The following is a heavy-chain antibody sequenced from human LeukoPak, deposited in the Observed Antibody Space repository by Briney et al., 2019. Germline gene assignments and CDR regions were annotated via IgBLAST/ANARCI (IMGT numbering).Heavy chain of an antibody. CDR2: IYYSGST. CDR1: GGSISSYY. V-gene: IGHV4-59*01. J-gene: IGHJ5*02. Sequence: SETLSLTCTVSGGSISSYYWSWIRQSPGKGLEWIGYIYYSGSTNYNPSLKSRVTISVDTSKNQFSLKVSSVTAADTAVYYCARRSWYNWFDRWGQGTLVTVSS. CDR3: ARRSWYNWFDR. D-gene: IGHD6-13*01.